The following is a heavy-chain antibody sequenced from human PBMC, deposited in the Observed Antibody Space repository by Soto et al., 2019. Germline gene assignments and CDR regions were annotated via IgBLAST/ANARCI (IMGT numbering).Heavy chain of an antibody. J-gene: IGHJ5*02. V-gene: IGHV4-59*02. D-gene: IGHD3-22*01. CDR2: IYFGGSF. CDR1: GASVSHGY. Sequence: QMQLQASGPGLVKPSETLSLTCNVSGASVSHGYWSWIRQPPGKGLEWIGFIYFGGSFNYTPSLTSRSPISVETPKNQFSRKLTSVTASDTAVYYCARSYYDSTGFAVDPWGQGTLVTVSS. CDR3: ARSYYDSTGFAVDP.